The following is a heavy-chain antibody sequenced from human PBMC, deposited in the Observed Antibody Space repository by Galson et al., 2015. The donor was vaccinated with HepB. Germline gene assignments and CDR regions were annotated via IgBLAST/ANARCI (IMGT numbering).Heavy chain of an antibody. CDR2: IKQDGSEI. Sequence: SLRLSCAASGFTFSSYLMSWVRQAPGKGLEWVANIKQDGSEIYYVDSVKGRFTISRGNAKNSLYLQMNSLRAEDTAVYYCTRKMGDIWGQGTMVTVSS. D-gene: IGHD2-8*01. V-gene: IGHV3-7*03. CDR3: TRKMGDI. J-gene: IGHJ3*02. CDR1: GFTFSSYL.